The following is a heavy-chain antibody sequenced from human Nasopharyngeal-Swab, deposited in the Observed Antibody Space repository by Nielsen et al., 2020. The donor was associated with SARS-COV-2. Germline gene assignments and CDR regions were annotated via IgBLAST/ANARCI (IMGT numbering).Heavy chain of an antibody. CDR1: GYSFTSYW. CDR2: IDPSDSYT. D-gene: IGHD3-10*01. V-gene: IGHV5-10-1*01. J-gene: IGHJ6*02. Sequence: KVSCKGSGYSFTSYWISWVRQMHGKGLEWMGRIDPSDSYTNYSPSFQGHVTISADKSISTAYLQWSGLKASDTAMYYCARLSGSGNIYYYYGMDVWGQGTTVTVSS. CDR3: ARLSGSGNIYYYYGMDV.